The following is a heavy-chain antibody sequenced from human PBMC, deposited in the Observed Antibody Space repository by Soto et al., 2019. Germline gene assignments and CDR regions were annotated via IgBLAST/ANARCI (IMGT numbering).Heavy chain of an antibody. D-gene: IGHD2-8*02. CDR1: GFTLSDHY. V-gene: IGHV3-72*01. J-gene: IGHJ4*02. CDR3: VRGHWSFDY. CDR2: SRNKDHSYSR. Sequence: PWGSLRLSCAASGFTLSDHYIDWGRQAPGKGLEWVARSRNKDHSYSREYAASVKGRFTISRDDSKNSLYLQMSSLKAEDTAVYYCVRGHWSFDYWGQGTVVTVSS.